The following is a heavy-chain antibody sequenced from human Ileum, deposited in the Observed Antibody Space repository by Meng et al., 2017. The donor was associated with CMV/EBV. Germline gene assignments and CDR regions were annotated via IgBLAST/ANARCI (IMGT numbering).Heavy chain of an antibody. Sequence: GESLKISCAASGFTFSSYSMNWVRQAPGKGLVWVSRINSDGSSTSYADSVKGRFTISRDNAKNTLYLQMNSLRAEDTAVYYCAREYTYCSSTSCSAGYYYYYGMDVWGQGTTVTVSS. V-gene: IGHV3-74*01. D-gene: IGHD2-2*01. CDR3: AREYTYCSSTSCSAGYYYYYGMDV. J-gene: IGHJ6*02. CDR2: INSDGSST. CDR1: GFTFSSYS.